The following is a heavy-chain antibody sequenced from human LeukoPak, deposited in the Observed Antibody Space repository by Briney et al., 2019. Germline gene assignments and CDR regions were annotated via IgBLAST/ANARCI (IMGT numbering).Heavy chain of an antibody. D-gene: IGHD1-26*01. V-gene: IGHV4-38-2*02. CDR3: ARAIEVGAMTPFDY. CDR2: IYPTGST. Sequence: SETLSLTCTVSGYSISSGYYCGSIRQPPGQGLEWIGNIYPTGSTYYNPSLKSRVTISVDTSKNQFSLKLSSVTAADTAVYYCARAIEVGAMTPFDYWGQGTLVTVSS. CDR1: GYSISSGYY. J-gene: IGHJ4*02.